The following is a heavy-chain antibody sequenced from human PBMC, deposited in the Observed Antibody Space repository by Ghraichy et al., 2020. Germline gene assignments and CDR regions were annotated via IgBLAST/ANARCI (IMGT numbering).Heavy chain of an antibody. J-gene: IGHJ4*02. CDR3: ARLLGKTTPIDY. CDR1: GGSISSYY. CDR2: IYYSGST. Sequence: SETLSLTCTVSGGSISSYYWSWIRQPPGKGLEWIGYIYYSGSTNYNPSLKSRVTLSVDTSKNQFSLKLSSVTAADTAVYYCARLLGKTTPIDYWGQGTLVTVSS. D-gene: IGHD1-14*01. V-gene: IGHV4-59*01.